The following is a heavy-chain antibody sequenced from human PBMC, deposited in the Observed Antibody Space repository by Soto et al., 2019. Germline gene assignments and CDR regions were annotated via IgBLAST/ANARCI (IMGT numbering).Heavy chain of an antibody. V-gene: IGHV4-39*01. CDR3: VRRTSRIAAASNGRSQYLDT. D-gene: IGHD6-25*01. CDR2: VFFMGNT. Sequence: SETLSLTCSVSGGSVTSGSSYWGWFRQAPGKGLERIGDVFFMGNTWYNADLKARLTISVDTSNDQFSLRLSSVTAADTAFYFCVRRTSRIAAASNGRSQYLDTWGQGPMIT. CDR1: GGSVTSGSSY. J-gene: IGHJ5*02.